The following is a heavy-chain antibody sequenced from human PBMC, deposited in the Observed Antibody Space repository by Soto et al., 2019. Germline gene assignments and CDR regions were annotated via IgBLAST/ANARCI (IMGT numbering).Heavy chain of an antibody. Sequence: QVQLVQSGAEVKKPGSSVKVSCNASGGNFSSYAISWVRQAPGQGLEWMGGIIPIFGTANYAQKFQGRVTITADESTSTAYMELSSLRSEDTAVYYCAREWASGSHIGYWGQGTLVTVSS. CDR2: IIPIFGTA. V-gene: IGHV1-69*01. J-gene: IGHJ4*02. D-gene: IGHD3-22*01. CDR1: GGNFSSYA. CDR3: AREWASGSHIGY.